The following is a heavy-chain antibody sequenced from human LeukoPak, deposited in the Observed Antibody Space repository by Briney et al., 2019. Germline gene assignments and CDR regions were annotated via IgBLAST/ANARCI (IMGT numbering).Heavy chain of an antibody. Sequence: SVKVSCKASGGTFSSYAISWVRQAPGQGLEWMVGIIPIFGTANYAQKFQGRVTITTDESTSTAYMELSSLRSEDTAVYYCAKSYYYDSSYDAFDIWGQGTMVTVSS. V-gene: IGHV1-69*05. J-gene: IGHJ3*02. CDR2: IIPIFGTA. D-gene: IGHD3-22*01. CDR1: GGTFSSYA. CDR3: AKSYYYDSSYDAFDI.